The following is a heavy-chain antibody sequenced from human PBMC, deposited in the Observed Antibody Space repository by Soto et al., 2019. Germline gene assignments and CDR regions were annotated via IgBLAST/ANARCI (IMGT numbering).Heavy chain of an antibody. Sequence: PGESLKISCKGSGYSFTSYWIGWVRQMPGKGLEWMGIIYPGDSDTRYSPSFQGQVTISADKSISTAYLQWSSLKASDTAMYYCARHISSITIFDHYYYYMDVWGKGTTVTVSS. V-gene: IGHV5-51*01. D-gene: IGHD3-3*01. CDR3: ARHISSITIFDHYYYYMDV. CDR1: GYSFTSYW. J-gene: IGHJ6*03. CDR2: IYPGDSDT.